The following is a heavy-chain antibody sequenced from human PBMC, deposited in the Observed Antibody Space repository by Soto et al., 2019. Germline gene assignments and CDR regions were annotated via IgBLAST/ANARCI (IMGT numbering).Heavy chain of an antibody. D-gene: IGHD5-18*01. J-gene: IGHJ4*02. CDR1: GYTLTEFS. Sequence: SVKISWKVSGYTLTEFSMHWVRPAPGKGLEWMGGFDPEDGETIYAQKFQGRVTMTEDTSTDTAYMELSSLRSEDTAVYYCATSSREQLWSSPDYSGQRPLVTVSS. CDR2: FDPEDGET. V-gene: IGHV1-24*01. CDR3: ATSSREQLWSSPDY.